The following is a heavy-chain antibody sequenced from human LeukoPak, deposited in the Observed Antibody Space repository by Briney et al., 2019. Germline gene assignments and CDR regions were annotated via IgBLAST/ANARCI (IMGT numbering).Heavy chain of an antibody. V-gene: IGHV3-23*01. CDR2: ISGSGGST. Sequence: PGGSLRLSCAASGFTFSSYAMSWVRQAPGKGLEWVSAISGSGGSTYYADSVKGRFTISRDNSKNTPYLQMNSLRAEDTAVYYCAKMYYDFWSGYYPQGNWFDPWGQGTLVTVSS. J-gene: IGHJ5*02. D-gene: IGHD3-3*01. CDR3: AKMYYDFWSGYYPQGNWFDP. CDR1: GFTFSSYA.